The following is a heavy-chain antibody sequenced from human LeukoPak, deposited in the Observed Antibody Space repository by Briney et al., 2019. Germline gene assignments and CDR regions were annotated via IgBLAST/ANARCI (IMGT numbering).Heavy chain of an antibody. CDR1: GFTFSNYA. V-gene: IGHV3-30*18. J-gene: IGHJ4*02. Sequence: GGSLRLSCAASGFTFSNYAMSWVRQAPGKGLEWVAVISYDGSVKYYADSVRGRFTISRDNPKNTLYLQMNSVGAEDAAVYYCAKGRGGDYSSGSYYFDYWGQGALVTVSS. CDR2: ISYDGSVK. D-gene: IGHD5-18*01. CDR3: AKGRGGDYSSGSYYFDY.